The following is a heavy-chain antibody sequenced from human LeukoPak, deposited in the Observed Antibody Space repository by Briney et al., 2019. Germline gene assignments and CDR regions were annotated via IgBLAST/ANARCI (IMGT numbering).Heavy chain of an antibody. CDR3: ARGYGDYIGEGGTLVDY. D-gene: IGHD4-17*01. J-gene: IGHJ4*02. CDR2: IYYSGRT. CDR1: GGSISSYY. Sequence: SETLSLTCTVSGGSISSYYWSWIRQPTGKGLEWIGYIYYSGRTNYNHSLKSRVTISVDTSKNQFSLKLSSVTAADTAVYYCARGYGDYIGEGGTLVDYWGQGTLVTVSS. V-gene: IGHV4-59*01.